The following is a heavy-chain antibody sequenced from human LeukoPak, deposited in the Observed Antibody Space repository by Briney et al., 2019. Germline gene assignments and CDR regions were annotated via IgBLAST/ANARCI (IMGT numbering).Heavy chain of an antibody. CDR1: GYTFTGYY. CDR2: INPNSGGT. CDR3: ATGDFLSGSYYAFDP. J-gene: IGHJ5*02. Sequence: ASVKVSCKASGYTFTGYYMHWVRQAPGQGLEWMGWINPNSGGTNYAQKFQGRVTMTRDTSISTAYMELSRLGSDDTAVYYCATGDFLSGSYYAFDPWGQGTLVTVSS. V-gene: IGHV1-2*02. D-gene: IGHD1-26*01.